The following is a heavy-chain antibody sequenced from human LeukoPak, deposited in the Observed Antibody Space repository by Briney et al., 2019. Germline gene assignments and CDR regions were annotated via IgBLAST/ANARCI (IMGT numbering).Heavy chain of an antibody. Sequence: GGSLRLSCVGSGFSFTSYAVSWVRQAPGKGLEWVSGMTGGGMTYNADSVKGRFVISRDNSKNTVHLQMNSLRVEDTALYFCAKDKIVGDGRWDFDYWGQGTLVTVSS. V-gene: IGHV3-23*01. CDR1: GFSFTSYA. CDR2: MTGGGMT. J-gene: IGHJ4*02. D-gene: IGHD3-10*01. CDR3: AKDKIVGDGRWDFDY.